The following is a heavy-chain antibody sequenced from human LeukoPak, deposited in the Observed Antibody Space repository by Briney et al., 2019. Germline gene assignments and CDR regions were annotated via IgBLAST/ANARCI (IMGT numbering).Heavy chain of an antibody. V-gene: IGHV4-31*03. CDR3: ARDSLSYSYGVDY. CDR1: GGSISSGGYY. D-gene: IGHD5-18*01. Sequence: PSQTLSLTCTVSGGSISSGGYYWSWIRQHPGKGLEWIGYIYYSGSTYYNPSLKSRVTISVDTSKNQFSLKLSSVTAADTAVYYCARDSLSYSYGVDYWGQGTLVTVSS. CDR2: IYYSGST. J-gene: IGHJ4*02.